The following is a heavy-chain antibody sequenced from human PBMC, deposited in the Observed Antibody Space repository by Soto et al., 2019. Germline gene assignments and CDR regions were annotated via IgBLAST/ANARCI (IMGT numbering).Heavy chain of an antibody. CDR1: GGSISSYY. CDR3: ARDYSSSWYGKFDY. J-gene: IGHJ4*02. D-gene: IGHD6-13*01. V-gene: IGHV4-59*01. Sequence: SETLSLTCTVSGGSISSYYWSWIRQPPGKGLEWIGYIYYSGSTNYNPSLKSRVTISVDTSKNQFSLKLSSVTAADTAVYYCARDYSSSWYGKFDYWGQGTLVTVSS. CDR2: IYYSGST.